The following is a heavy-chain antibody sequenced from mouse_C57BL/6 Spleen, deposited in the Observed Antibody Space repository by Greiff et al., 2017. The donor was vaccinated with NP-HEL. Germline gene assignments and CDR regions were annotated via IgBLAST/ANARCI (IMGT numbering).Heavy chain of an antibody. CDR3: ARYYYGSLYYAMDY. J-gene: IGHJ4*01. V-gene: IGHV1-76*01. CDR1: GYTFTDYY. CDR2: IYPGSGNT. Sequence: QVQLKESGAELVRPGASVKLSCKASGYTFTDYYINWVKQRPGQGLEWIARIYPGSGNTYYNEKFKGKATLTAEKSSSTAYMQLSSLTSEDSAVYFCARYYYGSLYYAMDYWGQGTSVTVSS. D-gene: IGHD1-1*01.